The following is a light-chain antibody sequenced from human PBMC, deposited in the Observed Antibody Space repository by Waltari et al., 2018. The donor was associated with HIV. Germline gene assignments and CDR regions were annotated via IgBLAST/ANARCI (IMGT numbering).Light chain of an antibody. CDR1: QSISGW. J-gene: IGKJ2*01. V-gene: IGKV1-5*03. CDR2: NAS. CDR3: QQYNSYPYT. Sequence: DIQLTQSPSTLSASVGDRVTITCRASQSISGWLAWYQQKPGKAPKLLIYNASSLESGVPSRFSGSGSGTEFTLTISSLQPDDCATYYCQQYNSYPYTFGQGTKLEIK.